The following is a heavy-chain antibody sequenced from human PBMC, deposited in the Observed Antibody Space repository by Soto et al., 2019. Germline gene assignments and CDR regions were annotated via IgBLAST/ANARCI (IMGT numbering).Heavy chain of an antibody. Sequence: EVKLVESGGGLVQSGGSLRLSCEASGFLFSNYWMHWVRQAPGQGLVWVSRINPDGSSRNYADSVRGRFTTSRDNAKNTLYLQVDGLSADDSGSYFCARSGECGGDCYDIWGQGTLVSVSS. CDR2: INPDGSSR. CDR3: ARSGECGGDCYDI. D-gene: IGHD2-21*01. V-gene: IGHV3-74*01. CDR1: GFLFSNYW. J-gene: IGHJ4*02.